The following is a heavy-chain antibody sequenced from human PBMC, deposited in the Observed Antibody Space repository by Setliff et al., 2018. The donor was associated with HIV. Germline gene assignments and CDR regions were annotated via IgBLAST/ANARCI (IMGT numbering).Heavy chain of an antibody. V-gene: IGHV4-39*01. CDR2: IYYSGST. CDR3: ARLRVVTIFGVAHQAPGYMDV. Sequence: KTSETLSLTCAVSGGSISSDNWWTWLRQPPGKGLECIGTIYYSGSTHYNPSLKSRVTISVDTSKNQFSLKLTSVTAADTAVYYCARLRVVTIFGVAHQAPGYMDVWGKGTTVTVSS. CDR1: GGSISSDNW. D-gene: IGHD3-3*01. J-gene: IGHJ6*03.